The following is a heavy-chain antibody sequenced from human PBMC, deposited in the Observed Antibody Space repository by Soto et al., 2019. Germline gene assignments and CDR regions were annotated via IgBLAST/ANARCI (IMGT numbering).Heavy chain of an antibody. CDR3: ARDRGTVTGQSFDH. CDR2: ISSSGTSA. J-gene: IGHJ4*02. V-gene: IGHV3-11*05. CDR1: GFPFSGFY. D-gene: IGHD6-19*01. Sequence: QVQLEESGGGLVKPGGSLRLSCAASGFPFSGFYMSWVRQAPGKGLEYISYISSSGTSANYADSVKGRFTISRDNSKNSLSLQLNSLRAEDTAVYYCARDRGTVTGQSFDHWGQGALVTVSS.